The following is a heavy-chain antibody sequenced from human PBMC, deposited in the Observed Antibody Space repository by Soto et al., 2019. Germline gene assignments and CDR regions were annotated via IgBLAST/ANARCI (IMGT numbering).Heavy chain of an antibody. D-gene: IGHD1-26*01. J-gene: IGHJ4*02. CDR1: GGSITNTDYF. Sequence: TSETLSLTCTVSGGSITNTDYFWAWARQPPGKGLEWIGEINHSGSTNYNPSLKSRVTISVDMSKNQFSLRLTSVTAADTAVYYCARKSSAYSGTYYFDYWGQGTLVTVSS. V-gene: IGHV4-39*07. CDR2: INHSGST. CDR3: ARKSSAYSGTYYFDY.